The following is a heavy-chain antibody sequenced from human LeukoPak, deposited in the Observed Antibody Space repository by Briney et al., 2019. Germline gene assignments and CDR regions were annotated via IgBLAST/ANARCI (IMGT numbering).Heavy chain of an antibody. V-gene: IGHV3-33*01. CDR3: ASDHAHPIKRCSGGSCSLVYYYGMDV. CDR1: GFTFSSYG. CDR2: IWYDGSNK. D-gene: IGHD2-15*01. Sequence: GRSLRLSCAASGFTFSSYGIHWVRQAPGKGLEWVAVIWYDGSNKYYADSVKGRFTISRDNSKNTLYLQMNSLRAEDTAVYYCASDHAHPIKRCSGGSCSLVYYYGMDVWGQGTTVTVYS. J-gene: IGHJ6*02.